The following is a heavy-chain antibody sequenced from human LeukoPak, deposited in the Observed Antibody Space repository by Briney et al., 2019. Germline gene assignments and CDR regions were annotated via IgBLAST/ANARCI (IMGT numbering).Heavy chain of an antibody. J-gene: IGHJ3*02. Sequence: PGGSLRLSCAASGFTFSSYWMSWVRQAPGKGQEWVANIKQDGSEKYYVDSVKGRFIISRDNAKNSLYLQMNSLRAEDTAVYYCARDVAAAPLDAFDIWGQGTMVTVSS. CDR3: ARDVAAAPLDAFDI. V-gene: IGHV3-7*03. CDR2: IKQDGSEK. D-gene: IGHD6-13*01. CDR1: GFTFSSYW.